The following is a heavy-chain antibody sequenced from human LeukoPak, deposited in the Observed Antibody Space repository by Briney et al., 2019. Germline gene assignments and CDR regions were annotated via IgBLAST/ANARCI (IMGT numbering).Heavy chain of an antibody. Sequence: GESLKISCKGSGYSFTSYWIGWVRQMPGKGLEWMGIIYPGDSDTRYSPSFQGQVTISADKSISTAYLQWSSLKASDTAMYYCARHSFYCSSTSCSSPFDYWGQGTLVTVS. V-gene: IGHV5-51*01. J-gene: IGHJ4*02. CDR3: ARHSFYCSSTSCSSPFDY. CDR1: GYSFTSYW. D-gene: IGHD2-2*01. CDR2: IYPGDSDT.